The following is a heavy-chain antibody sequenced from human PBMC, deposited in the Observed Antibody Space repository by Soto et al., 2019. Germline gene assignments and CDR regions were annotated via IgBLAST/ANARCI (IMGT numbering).Heavy chain of an antibody. V-gene: IGHV3-30-3*01. CDR3: ARDPPTGTTISYYYYGMDV. CDR2: ISYDGSNK. CDR1: GFTFSSYA. D-gene: IGHD1-1*01. J-gene: IGHJ6*02. Sequence: ESGGGVVQPGRSLRLSCAASGFTFSSYAMHWVRQAPGKGLEWVAVISYDGSNKYYADSVKGRFTISRDNSKNTLYLQMNSLRAEDTAVYYCARDPPTGTTISYYYYGMDVWGQGTTVTVSS.